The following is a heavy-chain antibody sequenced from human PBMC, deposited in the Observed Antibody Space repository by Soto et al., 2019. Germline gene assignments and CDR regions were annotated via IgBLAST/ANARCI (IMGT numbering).Heavy chain of an antibody. CDR3: VRDMQLWRLDS. J-gene: IGHJ4*02. CDR1: GGSVNNNDYY. CDR2: MHYSGST. V-gene: IGHV4-30-4*01. D-gene: IGHD2-21*01. Sequence: SETLSLTCTVSGGSVNNNDYYWSWIRQPPGKGLEWIGNMHYSGSTGYNPSLRSRVSMSVDNAKNTLYLHMNSLRAEDTAVYYCVRDMQLWRLDSWGQGTLVTVSS.